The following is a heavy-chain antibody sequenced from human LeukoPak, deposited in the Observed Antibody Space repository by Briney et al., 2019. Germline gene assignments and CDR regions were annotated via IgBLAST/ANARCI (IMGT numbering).Heavy chain of an antibody. Sequence: PGGSLRLSCAASGFTFSSYAMSWVRQAPGKGREWVAGISDSGGRTNYADSVKGRFTISRDNPKNTLYLQMNSLRVEDTAVYFCAKRGVVIRVILVGFHKEAYYFDSWGQGALVTVSS. CDR1: GFTFSSYA. V-gene: IGHV3-23*01. CDR3: AKRGVVIRVILVGFHKEAYYFDS. J-gene: IGHJ4*02. CDR2: ISDSGGRT. D-gene: IGHD3-22*01.